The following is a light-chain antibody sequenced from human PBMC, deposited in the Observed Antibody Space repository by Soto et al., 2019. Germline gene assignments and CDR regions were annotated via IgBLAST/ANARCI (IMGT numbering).Light chain of an antibody. CDR1: SSVVGGYDY. V-gene: IGLV2-11*01. CDR2: GVT. J-gene: IGLJ1*01. CDR3: CSHGGIQSYV. Sequence: QSVLTQPRSVSGSPGQSVTISCTGTSSVVGGYDYVSWYQQHPGKAPKLMIYGVTKRPSGVPDRFSGSKSGNTASLTISGLQAEDESDYYCCSHGGIQSYVFGTGTKVTVL.